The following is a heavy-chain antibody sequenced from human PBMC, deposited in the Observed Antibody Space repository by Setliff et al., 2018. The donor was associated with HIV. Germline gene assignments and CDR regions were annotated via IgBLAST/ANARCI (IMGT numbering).Heavy chain of an antibody. Sequence: GESLKISCKGSGYIFTSYWIAWVRQMPGKGLEWMGIIYPGDSETRYNPSFQGQVTISVDKSISTAYLQWSSLKASDTAIYYCARHEGRWLPYIGDYWGQGTLVTVSS. V-gene: IGHV5-51*01. CDR3: ARHEGRWLPYIGDY. CDR1: GYIFTSYW. J-gene: IGHJ4*02. D-gene: IGHD5-12*01. CDR2: IYPGDSET.